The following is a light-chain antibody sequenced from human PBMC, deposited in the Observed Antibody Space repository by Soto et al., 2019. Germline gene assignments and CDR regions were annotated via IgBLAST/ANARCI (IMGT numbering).Light chain of an antibody. CDR3: QQYGSSPWT. CDR2: GAS. CDR1: QSVSRSY. Sequence: EIVLTQSPGTLSLSPGERATLSCRASQSVSRSYLAWYQQKPGQAPRLLIYGASFRATGIPDRFSGSGSGTDFTLTISRLEAEDFAVFYCQQYGSSPWTFGQGTKVDI. J-gene: IGKJ1*01. V-gene: IGKV3-20*01.